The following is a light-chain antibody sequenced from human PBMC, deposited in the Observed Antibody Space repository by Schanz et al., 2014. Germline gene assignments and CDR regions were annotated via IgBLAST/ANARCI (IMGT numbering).Light chain of an antibody. J-gene: IGKJ4*01. CDR2: GAS. CDR1: QSVSTNY. Sequence: EIVLTQSPGTLSLSPGERATLSCRASQSVSTNYLAWYQQKPGQAPRLLIYGASSRATGIPDRFSGSGSGTDFTLTISRLEHEDVAVYYCQQYGSSSTFGGGTKVEIK. CDR3: QQYGSSST. V-gene: IGKV3-20*01.